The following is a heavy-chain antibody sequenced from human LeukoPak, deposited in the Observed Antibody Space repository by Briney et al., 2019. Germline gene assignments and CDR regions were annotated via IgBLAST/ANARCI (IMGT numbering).Heavy chain of an antibody. J-gene: IGHJ5*02. CDR1: GGSISSSSYY. CDR3: ARDLNYYGSGSYYNAGFDP. V-gene: IGHV4-30-2*01. CDR2: IYHSGST. Sequence: SEPLSLTCTVSGGSISSSSYYWGWIRKPPGKGLEWIGYIYHSGSTYYNPSLKSRVTISVDRSKNQFSLKLSSVTAADTAVYYCARDLNYYGSGSYYNAGFDPWGQGTLVTVSS. D-gene: IGHD3-10*01.